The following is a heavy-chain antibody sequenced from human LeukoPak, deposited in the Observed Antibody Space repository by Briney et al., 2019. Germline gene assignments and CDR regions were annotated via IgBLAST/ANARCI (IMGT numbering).Heavy chain of an antibody. D-gene: IGHD3-10*01. Sequence: GGSLRLSXSASGFTFRSYWMHWVRQVPGKGLVWVSRIKSDGSSTSYADSVKGRFTISRDNVKNMLYLHMNSLRVEDTAVYYCAREVYYGSGNWFDRWGQGTLVTVSS. CDR3: AREVYYGSGNWFDR. J-gene: IGHJ5*02. CDR1: GFTFRSYW. V-gene: IGHV3-74*01. CDR2: IKSDGSST.